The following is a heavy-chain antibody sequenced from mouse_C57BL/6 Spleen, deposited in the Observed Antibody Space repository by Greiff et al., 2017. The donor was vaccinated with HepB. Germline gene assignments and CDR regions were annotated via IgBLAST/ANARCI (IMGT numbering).Heavy chain of an antibody. CDR2: IYPGDGDT. V-gene: IGHV1-80*01. J-gene: IGHJ1*03. D-gene: IGHD2-4*01. CDR3: ALLRRHWYFDV. CDR1: GYAFSSYW. Sequence: QVQLKQSGAELVKPGASVKISCKASGYAFSSYWMNWVKQRPGKGLEWIGQIYPGDGDTNYNGKFKGKATLTADKSSSPAYMQLSSLTSEDSAVYFCALLRRHWYFDVWGTGTTVTVSS.